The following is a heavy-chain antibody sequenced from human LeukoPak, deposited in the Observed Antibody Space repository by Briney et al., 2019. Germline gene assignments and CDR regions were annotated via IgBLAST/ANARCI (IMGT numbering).Heavy chain of an antibody. V-gene: IGHV1-2*02. D-gene: IGHD2-21*01. J-gene: IGHJ5*02. CDR2: INPNSGGT. CDR3: ARDQADPRVIRPSYTYNWFDP. CDR1: GYTFTGYY. Sequence: GASVKVSCKASGYTFTGYYMHWVRQAPGQGLEWMGWINPNSGGTNYAQKFQGRVTMTRDTSISTAYMELSKLRSDDTAVYYCARDQADPRVIRPSYTYNWFDPWGQGTLVTVSS.